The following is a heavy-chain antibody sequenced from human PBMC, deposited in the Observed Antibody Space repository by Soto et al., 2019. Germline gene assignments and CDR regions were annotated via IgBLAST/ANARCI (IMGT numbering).Heavy chain of an antibody. Sequence: GGSMRLCCAACGFTVSSYWMSWVRQGPGKGPEWLANIKQDGSEIYYVDSVKGRFTISRDNAKSSLYLQMTSLRAEDTAVYHCAKSLSAIPGDSWGQGTLVSVSS. CDR2: IKQDGSEI. D-gene: IGHD2-2*01. V-gene: IGHV3-7*05. CDR3: AKSLSAIPGDS. CDR1: GFTVSSYW. J-gene: IGHJ4*02.